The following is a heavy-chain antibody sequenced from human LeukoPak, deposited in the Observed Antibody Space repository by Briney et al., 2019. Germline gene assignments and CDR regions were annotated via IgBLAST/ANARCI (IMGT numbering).Heavy chain of an antibody. CDR1: GGSFSGYY. V-gene: IGHV4-34*01. Sequence: KTSETLSLTCAVYGGSFSGYYWSWIRQPPGKGLGWIGEINHSGSTNYNPSLKSRVTISVDTSKNQFSLKLSSVTAADTAVYYCARATYMVRGYYYYGMDVWGKGTTVTVSS. D-gene: IGHD3-10*01. J-gene: IGHJ6*04. CDR3: ARATYMVRGYYYYGMDV. CDR2: INHSGST.